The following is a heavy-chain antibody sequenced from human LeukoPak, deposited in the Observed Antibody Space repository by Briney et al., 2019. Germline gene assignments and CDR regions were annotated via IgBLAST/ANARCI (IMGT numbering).Heavy chain of an antibody. CDR2: ISGSGGST. CDR3: AKDLQHRTYYYDSSGYSVD. J-gene: IGHJ4*02. CDR1: GFTFSSFA. D-gene: IGHD3-22*01. V-gene: IGHV3-23*01. Sequence: PGGSLRLSCAASGFTFSSFAMSWVRQAPGKGREWVSAISGSGGSTYYADSVRGRSTISRDNSKNTLYLQMNSLRAEDTAVYYCAKDLQHRTYYYDSSGYSVDWGQGTLVTVSS.